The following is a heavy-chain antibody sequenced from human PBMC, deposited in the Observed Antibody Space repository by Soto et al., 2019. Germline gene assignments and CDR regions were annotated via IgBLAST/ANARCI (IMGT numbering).Heavy chain of an antibody. J-gene: IGHJ6*02. CDR1: GGSISSGGYS. V-gene: IGHV4-30-2*01. CDR2: IYHSGST. Sequence: QLQLQESGSGLVKPSQTLSLTCAVSGGSISSGGYSWTWIRQPPGKGLAWIGYIYHSGSTYYNPSIRSRVTISVDLSKNQVSLKLSSVPAAETAVYYCARVPDVWGQGTTVTVSS. CDR3: ARVPDV.